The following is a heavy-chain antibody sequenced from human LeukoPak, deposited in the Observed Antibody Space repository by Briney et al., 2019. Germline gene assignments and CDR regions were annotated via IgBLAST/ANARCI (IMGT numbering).Heavy chain of an antibody. J-gene: IGHJ4*02. D-gene: IGHD5-12*01. CDR3: ARDRIGGYLFDY. CDR1: GGTFSSYA. CDR2: IIPIFGTA. Sequence: SVKVSCKASGGTFSSYAISWVRQAPGQGLEWMGGIIPIFGTANYAQKFQGRVTITADESTSTAYMELSSLRSEDTAVYYCARDRIGGYLFDYWGQGTLVTVSS. V-gene: IGHV1-69*13.